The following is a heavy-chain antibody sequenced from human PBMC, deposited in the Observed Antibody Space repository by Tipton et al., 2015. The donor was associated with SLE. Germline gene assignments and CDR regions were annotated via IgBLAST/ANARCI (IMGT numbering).Heavy chain of an antibody. J-gene: IGHJ4*02. D-gene: IGHD2-21*02. CDR3: ARGSGVTDFDY. CDR2: IYYRGST. CDR1: GGSISTYY. V-gene: IGHV4-59*01. Sequence: TLSLTCTVSGGSISTYYWNWIRQPPGKGLEWIGYIYYRGSTNYNPSLKSRVTISVDTLKNQFSLKLTSVTAADTAVYYCARGSGVTDFDYWGQGALVTVSS.